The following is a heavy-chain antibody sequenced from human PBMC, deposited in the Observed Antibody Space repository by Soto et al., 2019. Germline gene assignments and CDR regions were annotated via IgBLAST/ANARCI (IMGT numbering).Heavy chain of an antibody. D-gene: IGHD6-13*01. J-gene: IGHJ4*02. CDR1: GFNVSAYT. CDR3: ARWQQPLFDY. CDR2: ISSDGNHK. V-gene: IGHV3-30-3*01. Sequence: QVKLVESGGGVVQPGRSLRLSCAASGFNVSAYTMHWVRQAPGKGLEWVAVISSDGNHKYYTDSVKGRFTISRDTSTNTLWLQRNSLCAEDRAVYYCARWQQPLFDYWGQGTLVTVSS.